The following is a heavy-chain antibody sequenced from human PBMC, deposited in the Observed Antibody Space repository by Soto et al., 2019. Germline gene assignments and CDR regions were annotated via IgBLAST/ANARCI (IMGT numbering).Heavy chain of an antibody. J-gene: IGHJ4*02. V-gene: IGHV3-23*01. Sequence: QPGGSLRLSWAASGFTFSSYAMSWVRQAPGKGLEWVSAISGSGGSTYYADSVKGRFTISRDNSKNTLYLQMNSLRAEDTAVYYCEGFEIRVGATDYWGQGTLVTVSS. D-gene: IGHD1-26*01. CDR2: ISGSGGST. CDR1: GFTFSSYA. CDR3: EGFEIRVGATDY.